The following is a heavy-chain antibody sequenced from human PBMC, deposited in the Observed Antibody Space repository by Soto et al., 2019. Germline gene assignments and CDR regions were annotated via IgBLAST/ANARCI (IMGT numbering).Heavy chain of an antibody. CDR2: IWHDGKNK. CDR1: GFTFSSFG. V-gene: IGHV3-33*01. Sequence: GGSLRLSCAASGFTFSSFGMHWVRRAPGKGLEWVAVIWHDGKNKYYADSAKGRFTISRDNSKNTLYLQMNSLRAEDTAVYYCARDPGQDEAMDYWGQGTLVTVSS. CDR3: ARDPGQDEAMDY. J-gene: IGHJ4*02.